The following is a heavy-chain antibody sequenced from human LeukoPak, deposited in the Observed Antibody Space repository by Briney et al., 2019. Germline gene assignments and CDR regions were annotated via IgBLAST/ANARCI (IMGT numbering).Heavy chain of an antibody. CDR2: INPNSGGT. CDR3: ARDGDCSSTSCYTFDY. J-gene: IGHJ4*02. V-gene: IGHV1-2*04. CDR1: GYTFTGYY. Sequence: ASVKVSCKASGYTFTGYYMHWVRQAPGQGLEWMGWINPNSGGTNYAQKFQGWVTMTRDTSISTAYMELSRPRSDDTAVYYCARDGDCSSTSCYTFDYWGQGTLVTVSS. D-gene: IGHD2-2*02.